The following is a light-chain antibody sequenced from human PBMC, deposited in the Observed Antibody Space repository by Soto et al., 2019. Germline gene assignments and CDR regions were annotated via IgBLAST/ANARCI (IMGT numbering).Light chain of an antibody. CDR2: LGS. V-gene: IGKV2-28*01. Sequence: DIVMTQSPLSLPVTPGEPASISCRSSYSLLHSNGYTYLDWYLQKPGQSPQLLIYLGSNRASGVPDRISGSGSGTDFTLQISRVEAEDVGTYYCMQALQTPRTFGQGTKV. CDR1: YSLLHSNGYTY. J-gene: IGKJ1*01. CDR3: MQALQTPRT.